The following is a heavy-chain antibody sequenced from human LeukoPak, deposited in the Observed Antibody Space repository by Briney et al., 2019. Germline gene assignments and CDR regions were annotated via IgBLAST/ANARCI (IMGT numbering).Heavy chain of an antibody. V-gene: IGHV1-2*02. J-gene: IGHJ4*02. D-gene: IGHD3-9*01. Sequence: ASVKVSCKASGYIFTDYYIHWVRQAPGQGLEWMGWIKPNSGGTNYAQKLQGRVTMTTDTSTSTAYMELRSLRSDDTAVYYCASSAGYDILTAYLLDYWGQGTLVTVSS. CDR2: IKPNSGGT. CDR1: GYIFTDYY. CDR3: ASSAGYDILTAYLLDY.